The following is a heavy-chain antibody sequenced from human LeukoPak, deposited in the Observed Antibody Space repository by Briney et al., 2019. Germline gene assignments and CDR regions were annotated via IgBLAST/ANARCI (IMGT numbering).Heavy chain of an antibody. Sequence: PSETLSLTCAVYGGSFSGHYWGWIRQPPGKGLEWIGSISNSGSTYYNPSLKSRVTISVDTSNNQFSLKLSSVTAADTAVYYCATTTIRLGYWGQGTLVTVSS. V-gene: IGHV4-34*01. CDR1: GGSFSGHY. J-gene: IGHJ4*02. D-gene: IGHD1-26*01. CDR2: ISNSGST. CDR3: ATTTIRLGY.